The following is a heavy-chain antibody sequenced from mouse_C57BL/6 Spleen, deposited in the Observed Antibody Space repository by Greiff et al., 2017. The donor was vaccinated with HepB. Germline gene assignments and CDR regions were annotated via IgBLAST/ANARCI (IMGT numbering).Heavy chain of an antibody. CDR2: ISYSGST. Sequence: DVQLQESGPGMVKPSQSLSLTCTVTGYSITSGYDWHWIRHFPGNKLEWMGYISYSGSTNYNPSLKSRISITHDTSKNHFFLKLNSVTTEDTATYYCARGGYDYDWTWFAYWGQGTLVTVSA. CDR1: GYSITSGYD. CDR3: ARGGYDYDWTWFAY. V-gene: IGHV3-1*01. J-gene: IGHJ3*01. D-gene: IGHD2-4*01.